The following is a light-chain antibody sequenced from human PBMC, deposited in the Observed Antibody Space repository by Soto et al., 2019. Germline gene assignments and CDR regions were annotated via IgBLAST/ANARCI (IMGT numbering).Light chain of an antibody. Sequence: QSVLTQPASVSGSPGQSITISCTGTSSDVGGYNYVSWYQQHSGKAPKLMIYDVSNRPSGVSNRFSGSKSGNTASLTISGLQAEDEADYYCSSSTSSSTPVVFGGGTKLTVL. CDR3: SSSTSSSTPVV. CDR1: SSDVGGYNY. J-gene: IGLJ2*01. CDR2: DVS. V-gene: IGLV2-14*01.